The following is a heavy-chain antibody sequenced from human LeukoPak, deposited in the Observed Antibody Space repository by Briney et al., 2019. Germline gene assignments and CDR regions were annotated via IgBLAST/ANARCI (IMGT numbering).Heavy chain of an antibody. Sequence: ASVKVSCKASGYTFTSYDINWVRQATGQGLEWMGWMNPNSGNTGYAQKFQGRVTITRNTSISTAYMELSNLRSEDTAVYYCARAEYSSSWYYPWGRGTLVTVSS. CDR1: GYTFTSYD. D-gene: IGHD6-13*01. J-gene: IGHJ5*02. V-gene: IGHV1-8*03. CDR3: ARAEYSSSWYYP. CDR2: MNPNSGNT.